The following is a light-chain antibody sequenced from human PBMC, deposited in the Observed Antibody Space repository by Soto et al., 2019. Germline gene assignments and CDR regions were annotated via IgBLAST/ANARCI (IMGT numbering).Light chain of an antibody. V-gene: IGKV3-15*01. CDR2: GAS. CDR3: QHYNNWPPWT. Sequence: EIVMTQSPAPLSVSPGERAPLSSRPSQGVASNLAWYQQKPGQAPRLLIYGASTRATGIPARFSGSGSGTEFTLTISSLQSEDFAVYYCQHYNNWPPWTFGQGTKVEIK. CDR1: QGVASN. J-gene: IGKJ1*01.